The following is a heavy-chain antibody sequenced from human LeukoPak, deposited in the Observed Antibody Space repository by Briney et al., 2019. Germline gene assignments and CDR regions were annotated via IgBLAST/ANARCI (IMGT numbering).Heavy chain of an antibody. Sequence: GGSLRLSCAASGFTFSSYSMNWVRQAPGKGLEWVSYISSSSSTIYYADSVKGRFTISRDNAKNSLYLQMNSLRAEDTAVYYCARGPGNSGYRHFDYWGQGTLVTVSS. CDR2: ISSSSSTI. D-gene: IGHD5-12*01. J-gene: IGHJ4*02. V-gene: IGHV3-48*04. CDR1: GFTFSSYS. CDR3: ARGPGNSGYRHFDY.